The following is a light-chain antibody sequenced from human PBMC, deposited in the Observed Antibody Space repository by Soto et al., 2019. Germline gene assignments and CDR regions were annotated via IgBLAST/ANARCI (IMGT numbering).Light chain of an antibody. CDR1: SSDVGYYNY. V-gene: IGLV2-11*01. CDR2: DVS. CDR3: CSYAGSYTHYV. J-gene: IGLJ1*01. Sequence: QSVLTQPRSVSGSPGHSVTISCTGTSSDVGYYNYVSWYQQHPGKAPKLMIYDVSKRPSGVPDRFSGSKSGNTASLTISGLQAEDEADYYCCSYAGSYTHYVFGTGTKVTVL.